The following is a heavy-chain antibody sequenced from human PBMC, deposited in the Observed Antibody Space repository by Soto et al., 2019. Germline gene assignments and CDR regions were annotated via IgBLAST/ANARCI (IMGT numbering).Heavy chain of an antibody. D-gene: IGHD3-22*01. Sequence: PGGSLRLSCAASGFTFSDYYMSWIRQAPGKGLEWVSYISSSGSTIYYADSVKVRFTISRDNAKNSLYLQMNSLRAEDTAVYYCAREPPTMSPAYDAFDIWGQGTMVTVSS. CDR1: GFTFSDYY. CDR2: ISSSGSTI. CDR3: AREPPTMSPAYDAFDI. J-gene: IGHJ3*02. V-gene: IGHV3-11*01.